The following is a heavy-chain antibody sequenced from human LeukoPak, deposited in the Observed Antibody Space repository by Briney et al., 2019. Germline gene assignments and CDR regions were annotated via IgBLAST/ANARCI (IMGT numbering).Heavy chain of an antibody. CDR2: IWYDGSNK. CDR3: AREAGELQVLDY. Sequence: GGSLRLSCAASGFTFSSYGMHWVRRAPGKGLEWVAVIWYDGSNKYYADSVKGRFTISRDNSKNTLYLQMNSLRAEDTAVYYCAREAGELQVLDYWGQGTLVTVSS. CDR1: GFTFSSYG. D-gene: IGHD1-7*01. V-gene: IGHV3-33*08. J-gene: IGHJ4*02.